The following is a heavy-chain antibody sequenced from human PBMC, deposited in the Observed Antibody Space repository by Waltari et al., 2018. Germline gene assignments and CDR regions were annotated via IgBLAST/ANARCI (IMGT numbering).Heavy chain of an antibody. V-gene: IGHV4-4*03. Sequence: QVRLEESSPRLVKPLETLSLTCDVYGAFISRGAWWTWVRQTPGKGLEWIGEIFHTGPTNLNPSRASRITLSMDKSGNLFSLTMQSVTAADTAVYYCARAWAEAGPTNDYWGQGTLVTVSS. CDR2: IFHTGPT. CDR1: GAFISRGAW. D-gene: IGHD6-19*01. CDR3: ARAWAEAGPTNDY. J-gene: IGHJ4*02.